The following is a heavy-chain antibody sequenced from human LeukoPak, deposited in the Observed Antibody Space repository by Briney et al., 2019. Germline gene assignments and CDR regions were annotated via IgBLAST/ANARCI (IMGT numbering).Heavy chain of an antibody. CDR2: TSSSDAGT. CDR3: ARAGGSYFGDY. CDR1: GFTLSTYA. V-gene: IGHV3-21*01. D-gene: IGHD1-26*01. J-gene: IGHJ4*02. Sequence: GGSLRLSCAASGFTLSTYAMSWVRQTPGKGLEWVAATSSSDAGTYHADSVKGRFTISRDNAKNSLYLQMNSLRAEDTAVYYCARAGGSYFGDYWGQGTLVTVSS.